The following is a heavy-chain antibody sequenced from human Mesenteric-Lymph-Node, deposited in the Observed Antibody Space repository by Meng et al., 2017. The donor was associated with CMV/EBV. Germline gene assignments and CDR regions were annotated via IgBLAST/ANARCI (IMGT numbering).Heavy chain of an antibody. J-gene: IGHJ4*02. CDR3: ARGSSYDILTGYFDY. V-gene: IGHV4-34*01. Sequence: QVHLHRVGARLLKASETLVVSLAVYGGSFSGYYWNWIRQSPEKGLEWIGEINHSGSTTYNPSFTSRIIISVDTSTNQISLNMSSVTAADTAVYYCARGSSYDILTGYFDYWGQGALVTVSS. CDR2: INHSGST. CDR1: GGSFSGYY. D-gene: IGHD3-9*01.